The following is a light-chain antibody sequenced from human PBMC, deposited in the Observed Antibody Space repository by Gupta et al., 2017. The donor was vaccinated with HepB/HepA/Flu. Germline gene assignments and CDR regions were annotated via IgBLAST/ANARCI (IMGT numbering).Light chain of an antibody. CDR1: LSVSSSY. CDR3: QQDGSSPWT. J-gene: IGKJ1*01. CDR2: GAS. V-gene: IGKV3-20*01. Sequence: VLTQSPRALSLPPGERATLCGMARLSVSSSYLARYQQKPGQAPRLLIYGASSRATGLPDRFSGSGSGTDFTLTISRLEPEDCAVYYCQQDGSSPWTFGQGTKVEIK.